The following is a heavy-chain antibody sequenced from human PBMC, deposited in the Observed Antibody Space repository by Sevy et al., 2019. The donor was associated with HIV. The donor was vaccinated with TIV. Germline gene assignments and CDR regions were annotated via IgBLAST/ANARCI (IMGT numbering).Heavy chain of an antibody. CDR1: GFTFTDYW. Sequence: GESLKISCAASGFTFTDYWMSWVRQTPGKGLEWVATIKQDESEKYYVDSVKGRLAISRDNGKNSVSLQMNGLRAEDTALYYCAREVGGYNWRPYYFDSWGQGTLVTVSS. J-gene: IGHJ4*02. D-gene: IGHD5-12*01. CDR2: IKQDESEK. V-gene: IGHV3-7*01. CDR3: AREVGGYNWRPYYFDS.